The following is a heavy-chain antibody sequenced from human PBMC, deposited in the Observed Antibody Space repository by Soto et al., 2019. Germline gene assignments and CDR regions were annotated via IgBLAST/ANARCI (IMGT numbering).Heavy chain of an antibody. CDR1: GDSMTSSSYY. J-gene: IGHJ5*02. CDR3: TREGNGKPFDP. Sequence: PSETLSLTCTVSGDSMTSSSYYWGWIRQPPGKGLEWIGSIYYSERTSYNSGSTYYSPSLKSRVTMTRDTSTSTIYMEVTSLKSEDTAVYYCTREGNGKPFDPWGQGTLVTVS. CDR2: IYYSERTSYNSGST. D-gene: IGHD2-8*01. V-gene: IGHV4-39*02.